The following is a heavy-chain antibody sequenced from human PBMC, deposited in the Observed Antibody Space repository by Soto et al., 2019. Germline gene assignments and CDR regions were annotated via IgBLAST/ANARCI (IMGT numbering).Heavy chain of an antibody. Sequence: GGCLRLSVAAAEFIFSGDSRNWVRQAPGKGLEWVSSISSSSSYIYYADSVKGRFTISRDNAKNTLYLQMNSLRAEDTAVYYCAKGRITMIVVVITPYDAWGQGTLVTVSS. CDR3: AKGRITMIVVVITPYDA. CDR2: ISSSSSYI. CDR1: EFIFSGDS. D-gene: IGHD3-22*01. J-gene: IGHJ4*02. V-gene: IGHV3-21*04.